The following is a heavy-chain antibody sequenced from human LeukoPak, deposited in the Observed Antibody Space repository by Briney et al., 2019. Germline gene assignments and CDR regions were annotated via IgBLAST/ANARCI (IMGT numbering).Heavy chain of an antibody. V-gene: IGHV4-59*01. D-gene: IGHD3-22*01. Sequence: SETLSLTCSVSGGSISSYYWSWIRQPPGKGLEWIGYIYYSGSTNYNPSLKSRVTISVDTSKNQFSLRLSSVTAADTALYYCARVTGYIVEDYFDYWGQGTLVTVSS. CDR2: IYYSGST. J-gene: IGHJ4*02. CDR1: GGSISSYY. CDR3: ARVTGYIVEDYFDY.